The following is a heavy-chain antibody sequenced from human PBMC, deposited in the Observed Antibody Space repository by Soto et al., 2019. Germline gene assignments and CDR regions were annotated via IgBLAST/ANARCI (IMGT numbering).Heavy chain of an antibody. CDR3: IGQVTVSRAPFIY. V-gene: IGHV3-15*07. D-gene: IGHD4-4*01. Sequence: EVQVVESGGGFVEPGGSLRLSCAASGFIFTGAWLTWVRQAPGKGLEWVGRIKSEIDGGTTDFAAPVKDRFTMSRDYAENTVSLQMNSLKTEDTAMYYFIGQVTVSRAPFIYWGQGILVCVSS. J-gene: IGHJ4*02. CDR2: IKSEIDGGTT. CDR1: GFIFTGAW.